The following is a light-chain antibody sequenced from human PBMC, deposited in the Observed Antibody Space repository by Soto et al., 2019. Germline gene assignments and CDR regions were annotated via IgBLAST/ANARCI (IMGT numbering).Light chain of an antibody. CDR3: ATWDNSLNGLYV. CDR1: SSNIGSHP. Sequence: QSVLTQPPSASGTPGQRVTISCSGSSSNIGSHPVNWYQQLPGTAPKLLLYGDNQRPSGAPGRFSASKSGASASLAISGLQSEDEATYYCATWDNSLNGLYVFGAGTKATVL. J-gene: IGLJ1*01. CDR2: GDN. V-gene: IGLV1-44*01.